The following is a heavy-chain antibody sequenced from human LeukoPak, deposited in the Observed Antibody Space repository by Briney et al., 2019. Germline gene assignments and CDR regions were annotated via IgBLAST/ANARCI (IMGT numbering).Heavy chain of an antibody. J-gene: IGHJ4*02. CDR1: GYTFSTYS. D-gene: IGHD3-22*01. CDR2: ISSGSSYI. V-gene: IGHV3-21*06. CDR3: ARSFYDSSGYANFDY. Sequence: PGGSLRLSCAVSGYTFSTYSMNWVRQAPGKGLEWVSLISSGSSYIYYADSVKGRFTISRDNAKNSLYLQMNSLRAGDTAVYFCARSFYDSSGYANFDYWGQGALVTVSS.